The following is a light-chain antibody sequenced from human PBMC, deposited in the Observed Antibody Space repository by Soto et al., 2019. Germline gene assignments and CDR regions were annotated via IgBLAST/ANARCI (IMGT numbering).Light chain of an antibody. CDR1: QSVSSNY. CDR3: QQYNNWPPYT. CDR2: AAS. V-gene: IGKV3-20*01. Sequence: EIVLTQSPGTLSLSPGERATLSCRASQSVSSNYLAWYQQKPGQAPRLLIYAASSRATDIPDRFSGSGSGTEFTLTISSLQSEDFAVYYCQQYNNWPPYTFGQGTKLEIK. J-gene: IGKJ2*01.